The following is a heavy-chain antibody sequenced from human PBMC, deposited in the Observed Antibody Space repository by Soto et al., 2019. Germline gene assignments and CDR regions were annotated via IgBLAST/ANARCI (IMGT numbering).Heavy chain of an antibody. J-gene: IGHJ4*02. V-gene: IGHV1-18*01. Sequence: HVQLVQSGGELKKPGAPVKVSCNTSGYTFNTYVITWARQAPGQGLEGMGWTSPHNGNTNYADKFQGRVTMTADTITKTAYMELRTLRIDDTAVYYCARDTGKSFDYWGQGTPVTVST. CDR1: GYTFNTYV. CDR3: ARDTGKSFDY. CDR2: TSPHNGNT.